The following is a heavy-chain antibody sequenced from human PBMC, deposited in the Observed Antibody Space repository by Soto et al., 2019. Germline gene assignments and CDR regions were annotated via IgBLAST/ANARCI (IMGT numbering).Heavy chain of an antibody. CDR2: INHSGST. CDR3: ARYSRPYYYYYGMDV. V-gene: IGHV4-34*01. D-gene: IGHD6-13*01. CDR1: GGSFSGYY. J-gene: IGHJ6*02. Sequence: KPSETLSLTCAVYGGSFSGYYWSWIRQPPGKGLEWIGEINHSGSTNYNPSLKSRVTISVDTSKNQFSLKLSSVTAADTAVYYCARYSRPYYYYYGMDVWGQGTTVTVSS.